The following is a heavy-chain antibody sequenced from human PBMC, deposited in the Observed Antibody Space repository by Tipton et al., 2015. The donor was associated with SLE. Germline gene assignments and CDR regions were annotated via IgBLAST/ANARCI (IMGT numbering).Heavy chain of an antibody. Sequence: TLSLTCAVYGESLSGFYWSWIRQPPGKGLEWIGEISFGEGTNYNPSLKSRVTISEDTSKNQFSLKLSSVTAADTAIYYCARSITIVEGVNLYFHNGMDVWGQGTTVTVSS. D-gene: IGHD3-16*01. CDR2: ISFGEGT. CDR3: ARSITIVEGVNLYFHNGMDV. V-gene: IGHV4-34*01. J-gene: IGHJ6*02. CDR1: GESLSGFY.